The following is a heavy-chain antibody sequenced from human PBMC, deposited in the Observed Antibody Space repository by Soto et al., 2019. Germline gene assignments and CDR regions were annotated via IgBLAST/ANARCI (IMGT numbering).Heavy chain of an antibody. D-gene: IGHD2-2*01. V-gene: IGHV3-33*01. CDR1: GFTFSSYG. J-gene: IGHJ4*02. CDR3: ARDKGYCSSTSCYALYYFDY. CDR2: IWYDGSNK. Sequence: VGSLRLSCAASGFTFSSYGMHWVRQAPGKGLEWVAVIWYDGSNKYYADSVKGRFTISRDNSKNTLYLQMNSLRAEDTAVYYCARDKGYCSSTSCYALYYFDYWGQGTLVTVSS.